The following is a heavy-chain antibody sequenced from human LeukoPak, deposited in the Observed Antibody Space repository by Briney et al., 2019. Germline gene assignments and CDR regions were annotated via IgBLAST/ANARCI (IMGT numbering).Heavy chain of an antibody. D-gene: IGHD1-26*01. Sequence: SETLSLTCAVYGGSFSGYYWSWIRQPPGKGLEWIGEINHSGSTNYNPSLKSRVTISVDTSKNQFSLKLSSVTAADTAVYYCARIRIVGASPLGYWGQGTLVTVSS. CDR2: INHSGST. J-gene: IGHJ4*02. CDR1: GGSFSGYY. V-gene: IGHV4-34*01. CDR3: ARIRIVGASPLGY.